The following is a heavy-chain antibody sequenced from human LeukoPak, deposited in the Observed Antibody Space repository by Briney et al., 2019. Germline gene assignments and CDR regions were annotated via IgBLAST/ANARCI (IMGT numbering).Heavy chain of an antibody. CDR1: GYSISSGYY. CDR3: ARRTTYFGWLPSESPSCFDY. V-gene: IGHV4-38-2*02. D-gene: IGHD3-9*01. CDR2: IYHSGST. J-gene: IGHJ4*02. Sequence: SSETLPLTCTVFGYSISSGYYWGWIRQPPGKGLEWIGSIYHSGSTYYNPSLKSRVTISVDTSKNQFSLKVTSVTAADTAVYYCARRTTYFGWLPSESPSCFDYWGQGTLVTVSS.